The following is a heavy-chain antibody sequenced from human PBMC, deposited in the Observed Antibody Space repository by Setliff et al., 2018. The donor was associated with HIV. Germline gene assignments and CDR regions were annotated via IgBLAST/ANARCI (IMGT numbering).Heavy chain of an antibody. CDR1: GGSITSHY. V-gene: IGHV4-59*11. CDR3: ARMPPGVLTATFKFDF. J-gene: IGHJ4*02. Sequence: PSETLSLTCTVSGGSITSHYWSWIRQPPGKGLEWIGYIYYRGSANYNSSLKSRVTMSIDTSTNQFSLKVTSVTAADTAIYYCARMPPGVLTATFKFDFWGQGSLVTVSS. D-gene: IGHD2-21*02. CDR2: IYYRGSA.